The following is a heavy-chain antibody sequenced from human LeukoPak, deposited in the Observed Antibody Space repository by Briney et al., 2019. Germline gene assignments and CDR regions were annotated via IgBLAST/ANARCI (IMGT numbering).Heavy chain of an antibody. J-gene: IGHJ5*02. CDR3: ARDLYSSSWYGSGPNWFDP. CDR2: ISSSGSTI. V-gene: IGHV3-48*03. D-gene: IGHD6-13*01. CDR1: GFTFSSYE. Sequence: GGSLRLSCAASGFTFSSYEMNWVRQAPGKGLEWVSYISSSGSTIYYADSVKGRFTISRDNAKNSLYLQMNSLRAEDTAVYYCARDLYSSSWYGSGPNWFDPWGQGTLVTVSS.